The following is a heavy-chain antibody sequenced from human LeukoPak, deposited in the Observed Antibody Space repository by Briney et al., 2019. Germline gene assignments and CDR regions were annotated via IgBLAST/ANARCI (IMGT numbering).Heavy chain of an antibody. CDR1: GFTFSSYW. D-gene: IGHD3-16*02. J-gene: IGHJ5*02. V-gene: IGHV3-7*01. Sequence: GGSLRLSCAASGFTFSSYWMSWVRQAPGKGLEWVANIKQDGSEKYYVDSVKGRFTISRDNAKNSLYLQMNSLRAEDTAVYYCARVWYDYVWGSYRPNHQNWFDPWGQGTLVTVSS. CDR3: ARVWYDYVWGSYRPNHQNWFDP. CDR2: IKQDGSEK.